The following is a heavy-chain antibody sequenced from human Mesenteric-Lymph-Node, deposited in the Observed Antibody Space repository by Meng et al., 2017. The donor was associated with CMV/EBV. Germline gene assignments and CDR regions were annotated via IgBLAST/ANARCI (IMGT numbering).Heavy chain of an antibody. V-gene: IGHV5-51*01. CDR3: TRHAYNSCWLMGY. D-gene: IGHD3-22*01. CDR1: GYTFISSS. J-gene: IGHJ4*02. Sequence: GESLQISCKASGYTFISSSIVWVRQMPGKGLEWMGLIDPRDSDTRYSPSFQGQVTISVDKSSSTAFLQWSSLKASDSAMYYCTRHAYNSCWLMGYWGQGTLVTVSS. CDR2: IDPRDSDT.